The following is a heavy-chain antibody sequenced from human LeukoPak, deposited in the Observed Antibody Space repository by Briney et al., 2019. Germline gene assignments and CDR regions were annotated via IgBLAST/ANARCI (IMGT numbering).Heavy chain of an antibody. CDR3: ARDNSVGDIAWWFDP. D-gene: IGHD3-16*02. CDR2: INAGNGNT. V-gene: IGHV1-3*01. Sequence: GASVKVSCKASGYTFTSYAMHWVGQAPGQRREWRGWINAGNGNTKYSQEFQGRVTITRDMSTTTHYMELSSLRSEDTAVYYCARDNSVGDIAWWFDPWGQGTLVTVSS. CDR1: GYTFTSYA. J-gene: IGHJ5*02.